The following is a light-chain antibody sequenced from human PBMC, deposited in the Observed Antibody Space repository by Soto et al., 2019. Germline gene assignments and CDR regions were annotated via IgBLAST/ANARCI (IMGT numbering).Light chain of an antibody. CDR3: QQLDSYPRT. V-gene: IGKV1-9*01. CDR1: QGINSY. Sequence: DIQLTQSPSVLSASVGDRVTITCRASQGINSYLAWYQQKPGKVPKLLIYAASTLHSGVPSRFSGSGSGTEFTLTISSLQPEDFATYYGQQLDSYPRTFGLRTKV. CDR2: AAS. J-gene: IGKJ1*01.